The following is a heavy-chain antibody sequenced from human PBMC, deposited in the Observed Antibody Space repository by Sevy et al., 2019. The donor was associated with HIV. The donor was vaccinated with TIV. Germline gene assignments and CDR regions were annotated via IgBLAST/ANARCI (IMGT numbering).Heavy chain of an antibody. V-gene: IGHV3-23*01. Sequence: GGSLRLSCAASGFTFSSFAMSWVRHIPGKGLERVSTINGRGGSAYYADSVKGRFTLSRDNSNNTVFLQMNRLRDEDTAVYYCARPSPRIAPSSAAFFDYWGQGTLVTVSS. D-gene: IGHD1-26*01. CDR2: INGRGGSA. CDR1: GFTFSSFA. J-gene: IGHJ4*02. CDR3: ARPSPRIAPSSAAFFDY.